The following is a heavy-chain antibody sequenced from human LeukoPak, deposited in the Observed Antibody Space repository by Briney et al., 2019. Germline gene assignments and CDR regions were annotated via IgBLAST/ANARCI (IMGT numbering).Heavy chain of an antibody. Sequence: GASVKVSCKASGGTFSSYAISWVRQAPGQGLEWVGGITPIFGTANYAQKFQGRVTITADESASTAYMELSSLRSEDTAVYYCARDRGPSIAAAGYFDYWGQGTLVTVSS. D-gene: IGHD6-13*01. CDR1: GGTFSSYA. CDR3: ARDRGPSIAAAGYFDY. V-gene: IGHV1-69*13. CDR2: ITPIFGTA. J-gene: IGHJ4*02.